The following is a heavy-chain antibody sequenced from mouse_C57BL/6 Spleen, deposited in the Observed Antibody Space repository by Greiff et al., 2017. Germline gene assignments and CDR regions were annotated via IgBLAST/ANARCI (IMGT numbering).Heavy chain of an antibody. Sequence: VQLQQSGPELVKPGASVKIPCKASGYTFTDYNMAWVKQSHGKSLEWIGDINPNNGGTIYNQKFKGKATLTVDKSSSAAYMELRSLTSEDTAVYYCAKGNSIPYWYFDVWGTGTTVTVSS. CDR1: GYTFTDYN. D-gene: IGHD2-1*01. CDR2: INPNNGGT. J-gene: IGHJ1*03. V-gene: IGHV1-18*01. CDR3: AKGNSIPYWYFDV.